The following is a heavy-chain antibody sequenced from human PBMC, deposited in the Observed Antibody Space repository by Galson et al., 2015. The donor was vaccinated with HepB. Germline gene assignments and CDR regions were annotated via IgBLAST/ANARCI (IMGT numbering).Heavy chain of an antibody. V-gene: IGHV3-74*01. CDR1: RFTFSYYW. D-gene: IGHD3/OR15-3a*01. CDR2: ISSDGSST. Sequence: SLRLSCAASRFTFSYYWMHWVRQAPGKGLMWVSRISSDGSSTTYADSVKGRFTISRDNAKNTLYLQMNSLRAEDTAVYYCARALADFAEGWGQGTLVTVSS. CDR3: ARALADFAEG. J-gene: IGHJ4*02.